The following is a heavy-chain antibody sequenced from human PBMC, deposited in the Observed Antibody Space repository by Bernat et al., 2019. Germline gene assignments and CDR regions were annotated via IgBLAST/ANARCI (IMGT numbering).Heavy chain of an antibody. D-gene: IGHD3-10*01. CDR1: GFTFSSYA. V-gene: IGHV3-23*04. J-gene: IGHJ4*02. CDR2: ISGSGGRT. CDR3: AKDIYGSGSYIGY. Sequence: EVQLVESGEGLVQPGGSLRLSCAASGFTFSSYAMSWVRQAPGRGLEWVSAISGSGGRTYYADSVKGRFTISRDNSKNTLYLQMNSLRAEETAVYYCAKDIYGSGSYIGYWGQGTLVTVSS.